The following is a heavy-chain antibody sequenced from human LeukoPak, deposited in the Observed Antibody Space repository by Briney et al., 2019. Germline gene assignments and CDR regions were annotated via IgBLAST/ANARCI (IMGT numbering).Heavy chain of an antibody. D-gene: IGHD3-22*01. Sequence: ASVKVSCKASGYTFTSYGISWVRQAPGQGLEWMGWISAYNGNTNYAQKFQGRVTMTRDTSTSTVYMELSSLRSEDTAVYYCASGDSSGYYYPIDYWGQGTLVTVSS. J-gene: IGHJ4*02. CDR3: ASGDSSGYYYPIDY. CDR1: GYTFTSYG. CDR2: ISAYNGNT. V-gene: IGHV1-18*01.